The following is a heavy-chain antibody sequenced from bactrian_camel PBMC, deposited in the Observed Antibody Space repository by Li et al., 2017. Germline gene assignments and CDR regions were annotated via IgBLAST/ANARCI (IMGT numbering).Heavy chain of an antibody. D-gene: IGHD5*01. CDR2: VDSDGSI. V-gene: IGHV3S53*01. J-gene: IGHJ6*01. Sequence: VLLVESGGGSVQAGGSLRLSCAASGYNYGFICVAWFRQPPGKEREGVAAVDSDGSISYADSVKGRFTISKDNAKNTLYLQMNSLQPEDTAMYYCAADGRWGSCFSTGDFGYWGQGTQVTV. CDR3: AADGRWGSCFSTGDFGY. CDR1: GYNYGFIC.